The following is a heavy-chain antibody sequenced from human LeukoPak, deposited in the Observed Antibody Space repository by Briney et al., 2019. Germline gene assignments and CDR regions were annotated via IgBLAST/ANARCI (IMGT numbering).Heavy chain of an antibody. CDR2: IYYSGST. D-gene: IGHD4-17*01. V-gene: IGHV4-30-4*01. CDR1: GGSISSGDYY. J-gene: IGHJ4*02. Sequence: SETLSLTCTVSGGSISSGDYYWSWIRQPPGKGLEWIGYIYYSGSTYYNSSLKSRVTISVDASKNQFSLKLSSVTAADTAVYYCARETVDTVTIDYWGQGTLVTVSS. CDR3: ARETVDTVTIDY.